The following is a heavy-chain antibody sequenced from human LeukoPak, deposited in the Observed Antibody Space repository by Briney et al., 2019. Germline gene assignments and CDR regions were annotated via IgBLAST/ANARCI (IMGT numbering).Heavy chain of an antibody. CDR2: INPSGGST. D-gene: IGHD4-23*01. CDR3: ARDIDGGNPHQGP. CDR1: GYTFTSYG. Sequence: GASVKVSCKASGYTFTSYGISWVRQAPGQGLEWMGIINPSGGSTSYAQKFQGRVTMTRDTSTSTVYMELSSLRSEDTAVYYCARDIDGGNPHQGPWGQGTLVTVSS. J-gene: IGHJ5*02. V-gene: IGHV1-46*01.